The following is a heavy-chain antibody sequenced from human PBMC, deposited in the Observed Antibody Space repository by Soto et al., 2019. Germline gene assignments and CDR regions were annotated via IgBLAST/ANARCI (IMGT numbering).Heavy chain of an antibody. V-gene: IGHV4-59*01. J-gene: IGHJ4*02. CDR1: GGSISSYY. D-gene: IGHD1-26*01. Sequence: PSETLSLTCTVSGGSISSYYWSWIRQPPGKGLEWIGYIFYSGSTNYNPSLKSRVTISVDTSKNQFSLKLSSVTAADTAVYFCARRWGPTFDFWGQGTLVTAPQ. CDR2: IFYSGST. CDR3: ARRWGPTFDF.